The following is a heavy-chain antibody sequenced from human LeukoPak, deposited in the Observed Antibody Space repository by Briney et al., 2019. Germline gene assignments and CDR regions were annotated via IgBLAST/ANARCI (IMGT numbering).Heavy chain of an antibody. J-gene: IGHJ1*01. CDR3: GGSSGSLYFQH. Sequence: PSETLSLTCTVSGGSISSYYWSWIRQPPGKELEWIGYMYYSGSTNYNPSLWSRVTISVDTSKNQFSLKLSSVTAADTAVYYRGGSSGSLYFQHWGQGTLVTVSS. D-gene: IGHD6-13*01. V-gene: IGHV4-59*01. CDR2: MYYSGST. CDR1: GGSISSYY.